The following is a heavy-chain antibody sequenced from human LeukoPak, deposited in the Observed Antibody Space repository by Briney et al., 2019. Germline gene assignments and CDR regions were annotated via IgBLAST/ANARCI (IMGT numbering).Heavy chain of an antibody. D-gene: IGHD2-15*01. CDR3: ARDRSCSGGSCYSCLDY. J-gene: IGHJ4*02. V-gene: IGHV3-30*04. CDR1: GFTFSSYA. CDR2: ISYDGSNK. Sequence: GGSLRLSCAASGFTFSSYAMHWARQAPGKGLEWVAVISYDGSNKYYADSVKGRFTISRDNSKNTLYLQMNSLRAEDTGVYYCARDRSCSGGSCYSCLDYWGQGTLVTVSS.